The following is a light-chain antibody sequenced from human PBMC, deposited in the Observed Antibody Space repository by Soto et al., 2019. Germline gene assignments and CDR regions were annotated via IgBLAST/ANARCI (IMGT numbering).Light chain of an antibody. CDR2: GAS. CDR3: QQYTTSPFT. Sequence: IVLTQSPGTLSLSPGERATLYCRASQSVGSGYLAWYQQKPGQAPRLLIYGASIRATGIPDRFTGSGSGTHFTLTISRLEPEDFALYYCQQYTTSPFTFGPGTKVDVK. J-gene: IGKJ3*01. CDR1: QSVGSGY. V-gene: IGKV3-20*01.